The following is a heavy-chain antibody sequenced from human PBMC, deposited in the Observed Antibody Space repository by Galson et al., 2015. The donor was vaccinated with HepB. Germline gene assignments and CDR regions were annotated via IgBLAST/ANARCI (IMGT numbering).Heavy chain of an antibody. CDR2: LKSKSDGGTA. CDR1: GFNFTDAW. J-gene: IGHJ6*02. CDR3: TTDMLGAYHLPPGVTYYFYGLGF. V-gene: IGHV3-15*01. Sequence: SLRLSCAASGFNFTDAWMTWVRQAPGKGLEWVGRLKSKSDGGTADFAAPVKGRFSISRDDSKKTLYLQMNSLKTDDTAVSYCTTDMLGAYHLPPGVTYYFYGLGFWGQGTTVTVSS. D-gene: IGHD3-16*01.